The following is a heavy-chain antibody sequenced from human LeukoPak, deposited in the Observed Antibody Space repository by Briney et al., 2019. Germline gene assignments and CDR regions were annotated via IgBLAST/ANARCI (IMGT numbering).Heavy chain of an antibody. J-gene: IGHJ6*03. CDR2: ISYSGST. Sequence: SGTLSLTCTVSGGSPSSDSWRWVRQPPGEGVEWIGYISYSGSTSYNTSLKSRLTISVDPSKRQLSLKLRSVTAADTSVYYCARRTRSFSYTYGDAYYYYYMDVWGKGTTVSVS. CDR1: GGSPSSDS. CDR3: ARRTRSFSYTYGDAYYYYYMDV. D-gene: IGHD5-18*01. V-gene: IGHV4-59*01.